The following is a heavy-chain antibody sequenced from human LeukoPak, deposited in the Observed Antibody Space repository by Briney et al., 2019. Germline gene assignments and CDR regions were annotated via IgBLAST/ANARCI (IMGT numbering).Heavy chain of an antibody. CDR2: ISSSSSTI. V-gene: IGHV3-48*01. CDR1: GFTFSSYS. CDR3: VSGPKYSGYEGVDY. J-gene: IGHJ4*02. Sequence: PGGSLRLSCAASGFTFSSYSMNWVRQAPGKGLEWVSYISSSSSTIYYADSVKGRFTISRDNSKNTLYLQMNSLRAEDTAVYYCVSGPKYSGYEGVDYWGQGTLVTVSS. D-gene: IGHD5-12*01.